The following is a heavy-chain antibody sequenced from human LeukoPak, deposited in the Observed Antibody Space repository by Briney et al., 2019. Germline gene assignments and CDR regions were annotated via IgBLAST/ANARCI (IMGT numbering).Heavy chain of an antibody. CDR2: IYTSGST. D-gene: IGHD3-10*01. CDR3: ASGTLRSYGFGAPYYFDY. V-gene: IGHV4-61*02. J-gene: IGHJ4*02. CDR1: GASISSGSYY. Sequence: PSETLSLTCTVSGASISSGSYYWSWIRQPAGKGLEWIGRIYTSGSTNYNPSLKSRVTISVDTSKNQFSLKLSSVTAADTAVYYCASGTLRSYGFGAPYYFDYWGQGTLVTVSS.